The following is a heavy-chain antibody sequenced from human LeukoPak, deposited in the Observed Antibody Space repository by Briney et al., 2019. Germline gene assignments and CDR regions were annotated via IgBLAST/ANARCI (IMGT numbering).Heavy chain of an antibody. CDR2: ISGSGGST. V-gene: IGHV3-23*01. J-gene: IGHJ4*02. Sequence: GGSLRLSCAASGFTFSSYAMSWVRQAPGKGLEWVSAISGSGGSTYYADSVKGRFTISRDNSKDTLYLQMNSLRAEDTAVYYCAKVIVGATYGPFDYWGQGTLVTVSS. CDR1: GFTFSSYA. CDR3: AKVIVGATYGPFDY. D-gene: IGHD1-26*01.